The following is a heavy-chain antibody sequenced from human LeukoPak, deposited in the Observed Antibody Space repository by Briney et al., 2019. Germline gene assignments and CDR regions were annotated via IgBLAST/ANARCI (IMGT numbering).Heavy chain of an antibody. CDR1: GYSFTSYW. J-gene: IGHJ4*02. V-gene: IGHV5-51*01. CDR2: IYPGDSDT. CDR3: ARHPRRRGYSGYDPYFDY. Sequence: GESLKISCKGSGYSFTSYWIGWVRQMPAKGLEWMGSIYPGDSDTRYSPSFQGQVTISADKSISTAYLQWSSLKASDTAMYYCARHPRRRGYSGYDPYFDYWGQGTLVTVSS. D-gene: IGHD5-12*01.